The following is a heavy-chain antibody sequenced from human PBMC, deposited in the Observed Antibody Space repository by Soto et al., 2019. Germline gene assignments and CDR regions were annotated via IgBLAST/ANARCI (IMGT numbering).Heavy chain of an antibody. CDR1: GGSISSESYF. D-gene: IGHD1-7*01. Sequence: PSETLSLTCTVSGGSISSESYFWGWVRQPSGKGLEWVGTISYSGSPFFNPSLKGRATLSVDPSKNQFSLKLNSVTAADTAVYYGAGGPNYYYFDGWGQGALVPVSS. V-gene: IGHV4-39*07. CDR2: ISYSGSP. CDR3: AGGPNYYYFDG. J-gene: IGHJ4*02.